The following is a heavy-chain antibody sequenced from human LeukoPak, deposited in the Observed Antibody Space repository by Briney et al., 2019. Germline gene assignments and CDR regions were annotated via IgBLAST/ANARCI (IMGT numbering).Heavy chain of an antibody. CDR3: AIWPYMATTVTTVVY. CDR2: INPSGGST. Sequence: GASVNVSCKASGYTFTSYYMHWVRQAPGQGLEWMGIINPSGGSTSYAQKFQGRVTMTRDTSTSTVYMELSSLRSEDTAVYYCAIWPYMATTVTTVVYWGQGTLVTVSS. V-gene: IGHV1-46*01. J-gene: IGHJ4*02. CDR1: GYTFTSYY. D-gene: IGHD4-17*01.